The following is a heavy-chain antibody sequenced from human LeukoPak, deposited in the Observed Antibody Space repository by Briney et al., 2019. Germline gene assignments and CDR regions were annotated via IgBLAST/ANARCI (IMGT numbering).Heavy chain of an antibody. Sequence: SETLSLTCTVSGGSISSYYWSWIRQPPGKGLEWIGYIYYSGSTNYNPSLTSRVTISVDTSKNQFSLKLSSVTAADTAVYYCASAGDITMRGDNWFDPWGQGTLVTVSS. D-gene: IGHD3-22*01. CDR1: GGSISSYY. CDR2: IYYSGST. CDR3: ASAGDITMRGDNWFDP. J-gene: IGHJ5*02. V-gene: IGHV4-59*01.